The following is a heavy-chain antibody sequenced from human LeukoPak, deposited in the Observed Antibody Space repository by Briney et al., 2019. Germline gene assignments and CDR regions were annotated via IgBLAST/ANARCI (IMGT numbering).Heavy chain of an antibody. CDR3: ARGGAARLHFQN. V-gene: IGHV4-59*01. Sequence: SETLSLTCAVSGVALSAFFWDWVRQPPGQGLEWIGYIYHSGSTNYNPSLQSRVTISVDTSKNQFSLNLNSVTAADTAVYYCARGGAARLHFQNWGQGTLVTVSS. D-gene: IGHD6-6*01. CDR2: IYHSGST. CDR1: GVALSAFF. J-gene: IGHJ1*01.